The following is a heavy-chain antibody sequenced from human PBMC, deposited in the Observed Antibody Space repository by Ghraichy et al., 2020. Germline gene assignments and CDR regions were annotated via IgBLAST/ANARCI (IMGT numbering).Heavy chain of an antibody. J-gene: IGHJ6*02. Sequence: SVKVSCKASGFTFTSSAVQWVRQARGQRLEWIGWIVVGSGNTNYAQKFQERVTITRDMSTSTAYMELSSLRSEDTAVYYCEVRGEDYYYGMDVWGQGTTVTVSS. D-gene: IGHD3-10*01. V-gene: IGHV1-58*01. CDR1: GFTFTSSA. CDR3: EVRGEDYYYGMDV. CDR2: IVVGSGNT.